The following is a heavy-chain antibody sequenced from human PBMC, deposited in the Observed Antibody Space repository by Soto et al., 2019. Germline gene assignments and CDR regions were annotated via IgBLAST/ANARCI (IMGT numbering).Heavy chain of an antibody. CDR3: ARPYSYSSGYY. V-gene: IGHV3-7*01. Sequence: ELQLVESGGGLVQPGGSLRLSCAASGFTFNSYWMTWVRQAPGKRLEWVANIKQDGSEKYYVDSVKGRFTISRDNAKNSLYLQMNSLRAEDTAVYYCARPYSYSSGYYWGQGTLVTVSS. J-gene: IGHJ4*02. CDR1: GFTFNSYW. CDR2: IKQDGSEK. D-gene: IGHD6-19*01.